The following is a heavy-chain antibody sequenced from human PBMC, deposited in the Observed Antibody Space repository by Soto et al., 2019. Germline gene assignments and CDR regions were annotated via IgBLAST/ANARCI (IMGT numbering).Heavy chain of an antibody. CDR1: GFSLSTSGVG. Sequence: QITLKESGPTLVNPTQTLTLTCTLFGFSLSTSGVGVGWIRQPPGKALEWLALLYWDDAKRYSPSLKSRLTITKDTSQNEVVLKLTNMHPVKTPTYYWARGDSTGYYPYWGQVTLVTVSS. D-gene: IGHD3-22*01. CDR3: ARGDSTGYYPY. J-gene: IGHJ4*01. CDR2: LYWDDAK. V-gene: IGHV2-5*02.